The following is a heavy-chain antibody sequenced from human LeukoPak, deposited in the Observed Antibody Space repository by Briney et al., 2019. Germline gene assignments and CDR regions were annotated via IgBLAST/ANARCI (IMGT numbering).Heavy chain of an antibody. J-gene: IGHJ4*02. Sequence: SETLSLTCTVSGYSISSGYYWGWIRQPPGKGLEWIGSIYHSGSTYYNPSLKSRVTISVDTSKNQFSLKLSSVTAADTAVYYCARADPKGPAAALYFDYWGQGTLVTVSS. V-gene: IGHV4-38-2*02. CDR2: IYHSGST. CDR3: ARADPKGPAAALYFDY. D-gene: IGHD6-13*01. CDR1: GYSISSGYY.